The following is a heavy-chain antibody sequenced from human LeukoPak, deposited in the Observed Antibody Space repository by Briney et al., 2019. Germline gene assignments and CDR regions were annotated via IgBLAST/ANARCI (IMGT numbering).Heavy chain of an antibody. J-gene: IGHJ3*02. CDR3: ARGLFMITFGGVIVRGAFDI. CDR1: GFTFSDYY. D-gene: IGHD3-16*02. V-gene: IGHV3-11*01. CDR2: ISSSGSTI. Sequence: GGSLRLSCAASGFTFSDYYMSWIRQAPGKGLEWVSYISSSGSTIYYADSVEGRFTIFRDNAKNSLYLQMNSLRAEDTAVYYCARGLFMITFGGVIVRGAFDIWGQGTMVTVSS.